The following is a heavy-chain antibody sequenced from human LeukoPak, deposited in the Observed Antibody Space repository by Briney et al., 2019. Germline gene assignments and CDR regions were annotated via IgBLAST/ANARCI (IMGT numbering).Heavy chain of an antibody. D-gene: IGHD2/OR15-2a*01. V-gene: IGHV3-21*01. CDR1: GFTFSTYS. CDR3: ASLSTSPSIGDY. Sequence: GGSLRLSCAASGFTFSTYSMNWVRQAPGKGLEWVSSITSSSSYIYYADSVKVRFTISRDNAKNSLYLQMNSLTADDTALYYCASLSTSPSIGDYWGQGTLVTVSS. J-gene: IGHJ4*02. CDR2: ITSSSSYI.